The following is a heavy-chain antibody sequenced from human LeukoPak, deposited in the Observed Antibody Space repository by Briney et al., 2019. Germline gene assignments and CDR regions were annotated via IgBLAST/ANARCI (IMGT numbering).Heavy chain of an antibody. J-gene: IGHJ3*02. V-gene: IGHV3-7*01. CDR2: IKQDGSEK. CDR3: ARDRCSSTSCYTPDAFDI. CDR1: GFTFSSYW. D-gene: IGHD2-2*02. Sequence: GGSLRLSCAASGFTFSSYWMSWVRQAPGKGLESVANIKQDGSEKYYVDSVKGRFTISRDNAKNSLYLQMNSLRAEDTAVYYCARDRCSSTSCYTPDAFDIWGQGTMVTVSS.